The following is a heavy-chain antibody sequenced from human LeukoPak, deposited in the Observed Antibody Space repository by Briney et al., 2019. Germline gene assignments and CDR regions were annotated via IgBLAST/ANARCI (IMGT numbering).Heavy chain of an antibody. Sequence: ASVKVSCKASGYTLTGYYMHWVRQAPGQGLEWMGWMNPNSGGTKYAQKFQGRVTMTRDTSISTAYMELSRLRSDDTAMYYCARPGDGSGGYYKALVYWGPGTLVTVSS. J-gene: IGHJ4*02. V-gene: IGHV1-2*02. CDR1: GYTLTGYY. D-gene: IGHD3-10*01. CDR2: MNPNSGGT. CDR3: ARPGDGSGGYYKALVY.